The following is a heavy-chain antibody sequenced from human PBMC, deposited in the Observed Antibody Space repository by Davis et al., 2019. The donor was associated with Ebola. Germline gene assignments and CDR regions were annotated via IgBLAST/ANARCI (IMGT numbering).Heavy chain of an antibody. J-gene: IGHJ4*02. V-gene: IGHV4-39*01. CDR2: IYYSGST. Sequence: SETLSLTCTVSGGSVSSSSYYWGWIRQPPGKGLEWIGSIYYSGSTYYNPSLKSRVTISVDTSKNQFSLKLSSVTAADTAVYYCASGLWFGELSAPNWGQGTLVTVSS. CDR1: GGSVSSSSYY. D-gene: IGHD3-10*01. CDR3: ASGLWFGELSAPN.